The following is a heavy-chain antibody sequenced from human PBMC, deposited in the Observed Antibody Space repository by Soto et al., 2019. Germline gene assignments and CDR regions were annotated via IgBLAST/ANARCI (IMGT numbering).Heavy chain of an antibody. J-gene: IGHJ5*02. V-gene: IGHV3-30*18. CDR3: AKAGDSSGYYSNWFDP. CDR2: ISYDGSNK. D-gene: IGHD3-22*01. Sequence: GGSLRLSCAASGFTFSSYGMHWVRRAPGKGLEWVAVISYDGSNKYYADSVKGRFTISRDNSKNTLYLQMNSLRAEDTAVYYCAKAGDSSGYYSNWFDPWGQGTLVTVS. CDR1: GFTFSSYG.